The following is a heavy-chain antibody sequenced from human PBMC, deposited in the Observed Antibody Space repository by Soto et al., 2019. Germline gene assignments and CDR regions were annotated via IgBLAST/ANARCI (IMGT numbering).Heavy chain of an antibody. CDR3: ARHLKAVAAAMAY. V-gene: IGHV4-34*12. CDR1: GGPFSAYY. Sequence: SETLSLTCAVYGGPFSAYYWSWVRQPPGKGLEWIGEIIHSESTKYNPSFKSRVTISVDTSKNEFSLRLRSVTAADTSVYYCARHLKAVAAAMAYWGQGIPVTVSS. CDR2: IIHSEST. J-gene: IGHJ4*02. D-gene: IGHD6-19*01.